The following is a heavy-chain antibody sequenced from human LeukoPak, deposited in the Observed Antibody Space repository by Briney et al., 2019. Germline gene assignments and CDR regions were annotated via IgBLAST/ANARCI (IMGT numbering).Heavy chain of an antibody. Sequence: PSGTLSLTCAVYGGSFSGYYWSWIRQPPGKGLEWVGEINHSGSTNYNPSLQSRVTISVDTSKNQFSLKLRSVTAAETAVYYCARRWMVRGYMDVWGKGTTVTISS. CDR3: ARRWMVRGYMDV. CDR2: INHSGST. CDR1: GGSFSGYY. J-gene: IGHJ6*03. D-gene: IGHD3-10*01. V-gene: IGHV4-34*01.